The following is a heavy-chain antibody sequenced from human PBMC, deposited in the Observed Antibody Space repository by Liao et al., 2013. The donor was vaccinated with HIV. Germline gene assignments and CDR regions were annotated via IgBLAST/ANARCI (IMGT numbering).Heavy chain of an antibody. D-gene: IGHD3-16*01. Sequence: QLQLQESGPGLVKPSETLSLTCTVSGGSISSSSYYWGWIRQPPGKGLEWIGSIYYSGSTYYNPSLKSRATISLDSSKDQFSLKMNSLTAADTAVYFCARVDGFRGLGVLDLWGQGTRVTVSS. V-gene: IGHV4-39*07. CDR2: IYYSGST. J-gene: IGHJ5*02. CDR3: ARVDGFRGLGVLDL. CDR1: GGSISSSSYY.